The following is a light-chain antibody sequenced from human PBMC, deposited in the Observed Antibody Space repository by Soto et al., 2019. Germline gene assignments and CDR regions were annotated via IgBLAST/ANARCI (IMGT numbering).Light chain of an antibody. Sequence: QSVLTQPASVSGSPGQSITISCPGTSSDVGGYNYVSWYQQHPGKAPKLMIYGVSYRPSGVSNRFSGSKSGNTASLTISGLQAEDEADYYCSSHTTNTPVVFGGGTKFTVL. CDR1: SSDVGGYNY. CDR3: SSHTTNTPVV. V-gene: IGLV2-14*01. J-gene: IGLJ2*01. CDR2: GVS.